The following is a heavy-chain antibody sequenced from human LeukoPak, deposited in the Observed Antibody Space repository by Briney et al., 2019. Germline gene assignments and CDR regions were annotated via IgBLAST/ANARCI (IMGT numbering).Heavy chain of an antibody. D-gene: IGHD4/OR15-4a*01. CDR2: INTNSGGT. J-gene: IGHJ6*03. CDR1: GYTFTGYY. V-gene: IGHV1-2*02. CDR3: ARDLVPHYYYYMDV. Sequence: ASVKVSCKASGYTFTGYYMHWVRQAPGQGLEWMGWINTNSGGTNYAQKFQGRVTMTRDTSISTAYMELRRLRSDDTAVYYCARDLVPHYYYYMDVWGKGTTVTISS.